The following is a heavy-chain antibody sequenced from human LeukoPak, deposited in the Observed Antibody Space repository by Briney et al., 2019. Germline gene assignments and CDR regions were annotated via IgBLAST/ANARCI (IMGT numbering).Heavy chain of an antibody. CDR2: ISSSSSYT. J-gene: IGHJ4*02. V-gene: IGHV3-11*06. Sequence: GGSLRLSCAASGFTFSDYYRSWIRQAPGKGLEWVSYISSSSSYTSYADSVKGRFTISRDNAKNSLYLQMNSLRAEDTTVYYCAREGPNSYDPRIEYYFDYWGQGTLVTVSS. CDR1: GFTFSDYY. D-gene: IGHD5-18*01. CDR3: AREGPNSYDPRIEYYFDY.